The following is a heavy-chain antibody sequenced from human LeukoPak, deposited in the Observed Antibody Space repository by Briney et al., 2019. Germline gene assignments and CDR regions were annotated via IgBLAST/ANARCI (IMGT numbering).Heavy chain of an antibody. J-gene: IGHJ4*02. CDR2: IYNSGST. CDR1: GGSISSGGYS. D-gene: IGHD6-13*01. Sequence: PSQTLSLTCAVSGGSISSGGYSWNWIRQPPGKGLEWIAYIYNSGSTSYNPSLKSRVTMSVDTSKNQFSLKLSSVTAADTAVYYCARDVVAAAGTWDYWGQGTLVTVSS. V-gene: IGHV4-30-4*07. CDR3: ARDVVAAAGTWDY.